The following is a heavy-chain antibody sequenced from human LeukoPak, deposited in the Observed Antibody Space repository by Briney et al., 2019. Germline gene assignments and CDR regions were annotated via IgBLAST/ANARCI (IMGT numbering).Heavy chain of an antibody. CDR3: ARVVTAIVFDY. J-gene: IGHJ4*02. CDR1: GYTFTSYY. V-gene: IGHV1-46*01. D-gene: IGHD2-21*02. Sequence: ASVKVSCKASGYTFTSYYMHWVRQAPGQGLEWMGIINPSGGSTSYAQKFQGRVTVTRDTSTSTVYMELSSLRSEDTAVYYCARVVTAIVFDYWGQGTLVTVSS. CDR2: INPSGGST.